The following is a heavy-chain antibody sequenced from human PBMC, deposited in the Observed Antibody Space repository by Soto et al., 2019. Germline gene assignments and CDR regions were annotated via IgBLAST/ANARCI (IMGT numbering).Heavy chain of an antibody. CDR2: ISASGTST. Sequence: EVQLLESGGGLVQPGGSLRLSCAGAGFTSSTYAMSWVRQAPGKGLEWVSAISASGTSTFYAGSVKGRFTISRDNSMNTLYLQMNSLRADDTAVYYCALRKTGSYFDYWGQGTLVTVSS. V-gene: IGHV3-23*01. J-gene: IGHJ4*02. D-gene: IGHD7-27*01. CDR3: ALRKTGSYFDY. CDR1: GFTSSTYA.